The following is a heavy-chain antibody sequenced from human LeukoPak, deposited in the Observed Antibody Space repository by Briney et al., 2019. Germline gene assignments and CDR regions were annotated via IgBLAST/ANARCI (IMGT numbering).Heavy chain of an antibody. CDR1: GFTFSNYE. CDR3: ARAYYGSGSYKAYFDP. D-gene: IGHD3-10*01. V-gene: IGHV3-48*03. Sequence: GGSLRLSCAASGFTFSNYEMHWVRQAPGKGLEWVSYISSSGRTIYYADSVKGRFTISRDNSKNSLYLQINSLRAEDTAVYYCARAYYGSGSYKAYFDPWGQGTLVTVSS. J-gene: IGHJ5*02. CDR2: ISSSGRTI.